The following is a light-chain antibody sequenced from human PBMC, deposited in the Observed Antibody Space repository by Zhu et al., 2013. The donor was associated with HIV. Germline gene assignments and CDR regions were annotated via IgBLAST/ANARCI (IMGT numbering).Light chain of an antibody. Sequence: QSALTQPPSASGAPGQRVTISCTGSSSNIGAGYDVHWYQQLPGTAPKLLIYGNSNRPSGVPDRFSGSKSGTSASLAITGLQAEDEADYYCQSYDSSLSWVFGGGTKLTVL. CDR2: GNS. CDR3: QSYDSSLSWV. J-gene: IGLJ3*02. V-gene: IGLV1-40*01. CDR1: SSNIGAGYD.